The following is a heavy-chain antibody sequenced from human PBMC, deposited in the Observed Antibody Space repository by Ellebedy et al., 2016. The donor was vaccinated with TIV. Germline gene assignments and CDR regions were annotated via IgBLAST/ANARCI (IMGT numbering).Heavy chain of an antibody. CDR1: GFNFSSYS. J-gene: IGHJ6*03. CDR2: ISYDVITQ. CDR3: ANRGPRGTFSMDV. D-gene: IGHD3-16*01. V-gene: IGHV3-30*01. Sequence: GESLKISCTASGFNFSSYSMFWVRQAPGKGLEWVALISYDVITQYYADSVKGRFTTSRDNSKNMLYLQMNSLRPEDTAVYYCANRGPRGTFSMDVWGKGTTVTVSS.